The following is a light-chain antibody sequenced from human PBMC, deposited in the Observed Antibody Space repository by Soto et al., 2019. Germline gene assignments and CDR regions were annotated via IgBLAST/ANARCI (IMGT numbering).Light chain of an antibody. CDR2: GAS. CDR1: QSISSR. Sequence: DIQMTQSPSTLSASLGDRVTITCRARQSISSRLAWYQQKPGKAPKVLISGASSLESGVPSRFSGSGSGTEFTITISSLQPDDFATYYCQHYNSYSEAFGQGTKVDIK. V-gene: IGKV1-5*01. J-gene: IGKJ1*01. CDR3: QHYNSYSEA.